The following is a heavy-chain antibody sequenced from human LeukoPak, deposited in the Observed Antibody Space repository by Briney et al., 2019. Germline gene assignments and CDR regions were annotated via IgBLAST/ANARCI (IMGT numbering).Heavy chain of an antibody. CDR1: GGSISIDGYY. Sequence: PSQTLSLTCTVSGGSISIDGYYWSWIRQHPGKGLECIGYIYHSGSTYYNPSLKSRVTISVDTSKNQLSLKLTSVTAADTAVYYCVRAPDSWGQGTLVTVSS. J-gene: IGHJ4*02. CDR3: VRAPDS. V-gene: IGHV4-31*03. CDR2: IYHSGST.